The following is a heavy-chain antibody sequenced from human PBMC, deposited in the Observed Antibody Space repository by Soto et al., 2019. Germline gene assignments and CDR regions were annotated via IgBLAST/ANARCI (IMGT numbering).Heavy chain of an antibody. Sequence: QVHLVESGGGVVQPGRSLRLSCAASGFTFSPYTMHWVRQTPGKGLEWVAVISYDGSDKYYADSVRGRFTISRDNSKNTLFLQMNSLRVEDTALYYCARGGGFCGAYCYKGGIDYWGQGALVTVSS. CDR3: ARGGGFCGAYCYKGGIDY. CDR1: GFTFSPYT. D-gene: IGHD2-21*02. J-gene: IGHJ4*02. CDR2: ISYDGSDK. V-gene: IGHV3-30-3*01.